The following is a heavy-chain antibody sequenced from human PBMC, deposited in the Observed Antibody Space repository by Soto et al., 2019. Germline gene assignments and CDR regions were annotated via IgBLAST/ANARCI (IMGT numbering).Heavy chain of an antibody. J-gene: IGHJ4*02. CDR1: GFTFSDYY. CDR3: ARWRYSYGPADRYFDY. V-gene: IGHV3-11*06. D-gene: IGHD5-18*01. CDR2: ISSSSSYT. Sequence: SGGSLRLSCAASGFTFSDYYMSWIRQAPGKGLEWVSYISSSSSYTNYADSVKGRFTISRDNAKNSLYLQMNSLRAEDTAVYYCARWRYSYGPADRYFDYWGQGTLVTVSS.